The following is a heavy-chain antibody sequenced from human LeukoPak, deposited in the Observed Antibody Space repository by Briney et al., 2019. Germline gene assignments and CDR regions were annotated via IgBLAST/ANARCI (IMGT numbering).Heavy chain of an antibody. CDR2: IYYSGST. CDR3: ARLSVGATDWFDP. V-gene: IGHV4-39*01. D-gene: IGHD1-26*01. CDR1: GGSISSSSYY. Sequence: SETLSLTCTVSGGSISSSSYYSGWIRQPPGKGLEWIGSIYYSGSTYYNPSLKSRVTISVDTSKNQFSLKLSSVTAADTAVYYCARLSVGATDWFDPWGQGTLVTVSS. J-gene: IGHJ5*02.